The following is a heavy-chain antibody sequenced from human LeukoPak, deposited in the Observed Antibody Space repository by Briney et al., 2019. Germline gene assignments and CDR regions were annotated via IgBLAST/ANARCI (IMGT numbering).Heavy chain of an antibody. CDR2: VSYDGSNK. D-gene: IGHD4-17*01. V-gene: IGHV3-30*07. CDR3: ARDRGDYYYYGMDV. CDR1: GFTFSTYD. Sequence: PGKSLRLSCAVSGFTFSTYDMHWVRQAPGKGLEWVAVVSYDGSNKYYADSVKGRFTISRDNAKNSLYLQMNSLRAEDTAVYYCARDRGDYYYYGMDVWGQGITVTVSS. J-gene: IGHJ6*02.